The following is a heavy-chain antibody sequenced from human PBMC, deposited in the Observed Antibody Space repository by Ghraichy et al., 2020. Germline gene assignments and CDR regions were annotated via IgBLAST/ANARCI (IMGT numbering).Heavy chain of an antibody. Sequence: GGSLRLSCAASGFTFSSYSMNWVRQAPGKRLEWVSYISSSSSTIYYADSVKGRFTISRDNAKNSLYLQMNSLRAEDTAVYYCARDSGSQTDKNDAFDIWGQGTMVTVSS. CDR1: GFTFSSYS. CDR3: ARDSGSQTDKNDAFDI. D-gene: IGHD3-10*01. J-gene: IGHJ3*02. V-gene: IGHV3-48*04. CDR2: ISSSSSTI.